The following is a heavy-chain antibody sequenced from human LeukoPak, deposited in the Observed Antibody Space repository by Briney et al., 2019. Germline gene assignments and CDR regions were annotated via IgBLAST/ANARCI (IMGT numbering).Heavy chain of an antibody. Sequence: ASVKVSCKASGYSFTAYYMHWVRQAPGQGLEWMGWINPNSGGTNYAQKFQGGVTMTRDTSITTAYMELSRLRSDDTAVYYCARDSGIYRDGFDIWGQGTMVTVSS. CDR3: ARDSGIYRDGFDI. CDR2: INPNSGGT. CDR1: GYSFTAYY. D-gene: IGHD1-26*01. J-gene: IGHJ3*02. V-gene: IGHV1-2*02.